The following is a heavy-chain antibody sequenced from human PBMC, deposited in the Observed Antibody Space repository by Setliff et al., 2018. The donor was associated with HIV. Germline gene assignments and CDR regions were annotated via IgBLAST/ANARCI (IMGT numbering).Heavy chain of an antibody. CDR3: ARGLTARRVGNFDY. Sequence: SETLSLTCAVYNGSFSGYYWAWIRQPPGKGLEWIGEINHSGSTNYNPSLKSRVTISVDTSKKQFSLNLRSVTAADTAVYYCARGLTARRVGNFDYWGRGTLVTVSS. D-gene: IGHD6-6*01. V-gene: IGHV4-34*01. J-gene: IGHJ4*02. CDR1: NGSFSGYY. CDR2: INHSGST.